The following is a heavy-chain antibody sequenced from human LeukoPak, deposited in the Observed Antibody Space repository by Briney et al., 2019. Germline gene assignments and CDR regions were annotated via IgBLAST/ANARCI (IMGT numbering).Heavy chain of an antibody. CDR3: ARDPYTGSMFDH. CDR1: GFTFTSSS. J-gene: IGHJ4*01. CDR2: IGHFTGDI. V-gene: IGHV3-21*01. Sequence: GGSLRLSCVATGFTFTSSSMSWVRQAPGKGLEWVAFIGHFTGDIFYADSVKGRFNISRDDAKDSVYLQMNSLRVDDTAVYFCARDPYTGSMFDHWGHGTLVTVSS. D-gene: IGHD1-1*01.